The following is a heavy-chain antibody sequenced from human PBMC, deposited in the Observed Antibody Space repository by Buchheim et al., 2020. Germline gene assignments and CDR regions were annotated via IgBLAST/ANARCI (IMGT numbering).Heavy chain of an antibody. CDR3: ARLFSWGVYDILTGNDY. CDR2: ISYDGSNK. Sequence: QVQLVESGGGVVQPGRSLRLSCAASGFTFSSYAMHWVRQAPGKGLEWVAVISYDGSNKYYADSVKGRFTISRDNSKNTLYLQMNSLRAEDTAVYYCARLFSWGVYDILTGNDYWGQGTL. CDR1: GFTFSSYA. J-gene: IGHJ4*02. V-gene: IGHV3-30-3*01. D-gene: IGHD3-9*01.